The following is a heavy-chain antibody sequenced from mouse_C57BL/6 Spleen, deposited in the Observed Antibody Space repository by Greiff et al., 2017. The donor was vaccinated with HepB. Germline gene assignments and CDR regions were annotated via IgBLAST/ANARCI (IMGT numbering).Heavy chain of an antibody. D-gene: IGHD3-2*02. CDR1: GYTFTDYY. J-gene: IGHJ3*01. Sequence: QVQLKESGPELVKPGASVKISCKASGYTFTDYYINWVKQRPGQGLEWIGWIFPGSGSTYYNEKFKGKATLTVDKSSSTAYMLLSSLTSEDSAVYFCARQLREGAWFAYWGQGTLVTVSA. CDR3: ARQLREGAWFAY. CDR2: IFPGSGST. V-gene: IGHV1-75*01.